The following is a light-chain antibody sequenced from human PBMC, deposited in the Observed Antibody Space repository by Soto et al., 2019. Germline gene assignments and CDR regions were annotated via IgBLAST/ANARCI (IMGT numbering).Light chain of an antibody. CDR2: GAS. J-gene: IGKJ1*01. V-gene: IGKV3-15*01. CDR3: QQYHIWPSWT. Sequence: TQSPATLSVSLGDSATLSCRASQSVSLSLAWFQMRPGQPPRLLIYGASTRATDIPARFSGSGSGTDFTLTISSLQSEDFAVYFCQQYHIWPSWTVGQGPKVHIK. CDR1: QSVSLS.